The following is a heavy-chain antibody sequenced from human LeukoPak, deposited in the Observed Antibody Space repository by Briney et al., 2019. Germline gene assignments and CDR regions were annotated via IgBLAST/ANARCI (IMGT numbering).Heavy chain of an antibody. V-gene: IGHV3-48*02. J-gene: IGHJ4*02. Sequence: GGSLRLSCVASGFSISDYSTNWVRQAPGKELEWVSYISSNDIMYYADSVKGRFTISRDNGKNSLYLQMNSLRDEDTAVYFCARGPYDSRGYYYYWGQGTLVTVSS. CDR1: GFSISDYS. CDR2: ISSNDIM. D-gene: IGHD3-22*01. CDR3: ARGPYDSRGYYYY.